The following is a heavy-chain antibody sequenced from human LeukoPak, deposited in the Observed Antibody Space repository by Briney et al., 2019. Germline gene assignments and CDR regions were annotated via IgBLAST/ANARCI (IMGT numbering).Heavy chain of an antibody. J-gene: IGHJ5*02. Sequence: SETLSLTCTVSGGSISSYYWSWIRQPPGKGLEWIGYIYYSGSTNYNPSLKSRVTISVDTSKNQFSLKLSSVTAADTAVYYCARAPRYYDFWSGYFGSGWFDPWGQGTLVTDSS. CDR1: GGSISSYY. CDR3: ARAPRYYDFWSGYFGSGWFDP. V-gene: IGHV4-59*01. CDR2: IYYSGST. D-gene: IGHD3-3*01.